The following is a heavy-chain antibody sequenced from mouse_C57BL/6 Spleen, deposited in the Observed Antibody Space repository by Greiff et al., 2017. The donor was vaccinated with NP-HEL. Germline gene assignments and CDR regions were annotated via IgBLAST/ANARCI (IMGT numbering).Heavy chain of an antibody. CDR1: GYSFTGYY. D-gene: IGHD2-4*01. J-gene: IGHJ3*01. V-gene: IGHV1-42*01. CDR3: ARGRDYGGFAY. CDR2: INPSTGGT. Sequence: VQLKQSGPELVKPGASVKISCKASGYSFTGYYMNWVKQSPEKSLEWIGEINPSTGGTTYNQKFKAKATLTVDKSSSTAYMQLKSLTSEDSAVYYCARGRDYGGFAYWGQGTLVTVSA.